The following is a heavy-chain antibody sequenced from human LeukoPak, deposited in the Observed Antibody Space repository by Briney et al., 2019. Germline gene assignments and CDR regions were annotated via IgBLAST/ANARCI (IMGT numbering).Heavy chain of an antibody. Sequence: GASVKVSCKASGYTFTSYDINWVRQATGQGLEWMGWMNPNSGNTGYAQQFQGRVTMTTDESTSTAYLELRSLRFEDTAMYYCARVDRSHFYLDVWGKGATVTVSS. CDR2: MNPNSGNT. J-gene: IGHJ6*03. CDR3: ARVDRSHFYLDV. V-gene: IGHV1-8*01. CDR1: GYTFTSYD.